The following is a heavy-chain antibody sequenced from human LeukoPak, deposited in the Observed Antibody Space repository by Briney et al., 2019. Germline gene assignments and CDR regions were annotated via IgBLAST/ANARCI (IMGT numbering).Heavy chain of an antibody. Sequence: PGGSLRLSCAASGFTFSSYWMSWVRQAPGKGLEWVANIKQDGSEKYYVDSVKGRFTISRDNAKNSLYLQMNSLRAEDTAVYYCARNDDRAYDAFDIWGQGTMVTVSS. J-gene: IGHJ3*02. CDR2: IKQDGSEK. CDR3: ARNDDRAYDAFDI. CDR1: GFTFSSYW. D-gene: IGHD3-10*01. V-gene: IGHV3-7*01.